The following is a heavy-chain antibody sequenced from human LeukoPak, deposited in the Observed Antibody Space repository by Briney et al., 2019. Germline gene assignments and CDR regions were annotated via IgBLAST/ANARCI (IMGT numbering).Heavy chain of an antibody. Sequence: GGSLTLSCAASGFTFSTYAMHWVRQAPGQGLEWVAVISYDGINKYYEDSVKGRFTISRDNSRNTLYLQMNSLRAEDTAVYYCGRDGGYSDGWHNVDYWGQGTLVTVSS. D-gene: IGHD6-19*01. J-gene: IGHJ4*02. CDR2: ISYDGINK. CDR3: GRDGGYSDGWHNVDY. V-gene: IGHV3-30*04. CDR1: GFTFSTYA.